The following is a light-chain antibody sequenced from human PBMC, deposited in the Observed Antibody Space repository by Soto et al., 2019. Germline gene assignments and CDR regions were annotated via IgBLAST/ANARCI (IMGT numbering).Light chain of an antibody. Sequence: QSALTQPASVSGSRGQSITISCTGSSSDGGTYNLVSWYQQHPNKAPKLMIYEGSKRPSGVSNRFSGSKSGNTASLTISGLQAEDEADYYCCSYAGSSTFEVFGGGTKLTVL. CDR3: CSYAGSSTFEV. V-gene: IGLV2-23*03. CDR2: EGS. J-gene: IGLJ2*01. CDR1: SSDGGTYNL.